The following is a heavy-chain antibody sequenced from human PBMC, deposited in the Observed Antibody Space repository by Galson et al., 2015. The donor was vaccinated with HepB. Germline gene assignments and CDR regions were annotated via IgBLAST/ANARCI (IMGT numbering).Heavy chain of an antibody. CDR1: GDSVSSYNAA. D-gene: IGHD6-19*01. CDR3: ARDRGSSGWYDSVYLDY. J-gene: IGHJ4*02. V-gene: IGHV6-1*01. CDR2: TYYRSKWYN. Sequence: CAISGDSVSSYNAAWNWIRQSPSRGLEWLGRTYYRSKWYNDYAVSVKSRVSINPDTSKNQFSLQLNSVTPEDTALYYCARDRGSSGWYDSVYLDYWGQGTLVTVSS.